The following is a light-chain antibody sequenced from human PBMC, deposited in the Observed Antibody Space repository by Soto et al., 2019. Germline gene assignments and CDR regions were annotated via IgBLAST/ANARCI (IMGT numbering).Light chain of an antibody. J-gene: IGKJ1*01. CDR1: QSVSGY. CDR3: QQRNYWPRT. V-gene: IGKV3-11*01. CDR2: DTS. Sequence: EIVLTQSPATLSLSPGERATLSCRASQSVSGYLAWYQQKPGQAPRFLIYDTSNRATGIPARFSGSGSGTDFTITISSLEPEDFAVYYCQQRNYWPRTFGQGTKVEI.